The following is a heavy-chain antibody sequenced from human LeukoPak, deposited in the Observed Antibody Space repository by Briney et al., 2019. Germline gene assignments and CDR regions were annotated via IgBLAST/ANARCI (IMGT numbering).Heavy chain of an antibody. CDR3: ARDQDSSRAGDAFDI. J-gene: IGHJ3*02. CDR1: GFTFSSYS. CDR2: ISSSSSYI. V-gene: IGHV3-21*01. Sequence: GGSLRLSCAASGFTFSSYSMNWVRQAPGKGLEWVSSISSSSSYIYYADSVKGRFTISRDNAKNSLYLQMNSLRAEDTAVYYCARDQDSSRAGDAFDIWGQGTMVTVSS. D-gene: IGHD6-13*01.